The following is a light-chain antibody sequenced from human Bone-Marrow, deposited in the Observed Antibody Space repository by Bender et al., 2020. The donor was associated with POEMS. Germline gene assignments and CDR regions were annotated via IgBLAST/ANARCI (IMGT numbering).Light chain of an antibody. V-gene: IGLV1-44*01. CDR2: LNF. Sequence: QSVLTQPPSASGTPGQRVTISCSGISTSVGGNSVSWYQHLPGTAPKLLIYLNFQRPSGVPDRFSASRSGTSASLAISGLQSEDEAEYYCVEWDESQNGVVFGTGTKVTVV. J-gene: IGLJ1*01. CDR3: VEWDESQNGVV. CDR1: STSVGGNS.